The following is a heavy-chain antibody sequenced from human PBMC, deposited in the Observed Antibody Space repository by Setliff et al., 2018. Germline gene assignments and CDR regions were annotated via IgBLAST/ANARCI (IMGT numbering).Heavy chain of an antibody. D-gene: IGHD3-10*01. CDR2: INYSGST. CDR1: GGAVSGDY. V-gene: IGHV4-59*02. J-gene: IGHJ4*02. CDR3: ARESATIGEFPLYYFDK. Sequence: PSETLSLTCSVSGGAVSGDYWTWIRQPPGKGLEYIGYINYSGSTYYNPSLKSRVTISVDTSKNQFSLKLSSVTAADAAVYFCARESATIGEFPLYYFDKWGQGIPVTVSS.